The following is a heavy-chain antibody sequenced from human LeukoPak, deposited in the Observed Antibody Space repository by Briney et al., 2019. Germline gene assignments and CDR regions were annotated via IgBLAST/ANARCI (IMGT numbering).Heavy chain of an antibody. Sequence: GGSLRLSCAASGFSFSSYWMHWVRQAPGKGLVWVSRIKSDGKTNYADSVKGRFTISRDNAKNTVSLQMTSLRAEDTGVYYCARAPSEIGGYYPEYFRHWGQGTLVTVSS. CDR1: GFSFSSYW. J-gene: IGHJ1*01. D-gene: IGHD3-22*01. CDR2: IKSDGKT. V-gene: IGHV3-74*01. CDR3: ARAPSEIGGYYPEYFRH.